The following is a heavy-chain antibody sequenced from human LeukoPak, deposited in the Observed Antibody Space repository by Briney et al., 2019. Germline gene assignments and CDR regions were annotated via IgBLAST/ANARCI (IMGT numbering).Heavy chain of an antibody. CDR3: ARGDLYGMDV. CDR2: ISSSSSYI. J-gene: IGHJ6*04. Sequence: GGSLRLSCAACGFTFSRYSMNWVRQAPGKGLEWVSSISSSSSYIYYADSVKGQFTISRDNAKNSLYLQMNSLRAEDTAVYYCARGDLYGMDVWGKGTTVTVSS. V-gene: IGHV3-21*01. CDR1: GFTFSRYS.